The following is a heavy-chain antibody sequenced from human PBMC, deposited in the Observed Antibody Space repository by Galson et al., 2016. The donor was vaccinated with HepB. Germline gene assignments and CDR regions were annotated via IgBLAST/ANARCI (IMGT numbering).Heavy chain of an antibody. V-gene: IGHV4-4*02. CDR2: IYQSGST. D-gene: IGHD6-19*01. CDR3: SRDSGGWYFYY. J-gene: IGHJ4*02. CDR1: GASINSTNW. Sequence: TLSLTCVVSGASINSTNWWSWVRQPPGKGLEWIGQIYQSGSTNYNPSLKSRVTISVDKSKNHFSLKLSSVTAADTAVYYCSRDSGGWYFYYWGQGTLVTVSS.